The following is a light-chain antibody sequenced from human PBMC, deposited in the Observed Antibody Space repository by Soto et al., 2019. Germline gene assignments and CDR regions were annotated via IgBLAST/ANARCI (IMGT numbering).Light chain of an antibody. CDR3: QQYGSSPKLT. CDR2: SAS. V-gene: IGKV3-20*01. CDR1: QNLGTLY. J-gene: IGKJ4*01. Sequence: ILLSPSPCTLSLSPGDRGTLCWRASQNLGTLYLAWFQQKSGQAPRLLIYSASRRATGIPDRFTGSGSGTDFTLTISRLEPEDFAVYYCQQYGSSPKLTFGGGTKVDIK.